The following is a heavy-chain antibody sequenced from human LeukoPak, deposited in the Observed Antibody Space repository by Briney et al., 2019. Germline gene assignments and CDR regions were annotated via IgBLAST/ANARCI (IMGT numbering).Heavy chain of an antibody. CDR3: ARDDYYDSSGYTDAFDI. CDR1: GFTFSGYW. J-gene: IGHJ3*02. D-gene: IGHD3-22*01. Sequence: GGSLRLSCVASGFTFSGYWMHWVRQAPGMGLVWVSRLNSDGSTINYADSVKGRFTISRDNSKNTLYLQMNSLRAEDTAVYYCARDDYYDSSGYTDAFDIWGQGTMVTVSS. CDR2: LNSDGSTI. V-gene: IGHV3-74*01.